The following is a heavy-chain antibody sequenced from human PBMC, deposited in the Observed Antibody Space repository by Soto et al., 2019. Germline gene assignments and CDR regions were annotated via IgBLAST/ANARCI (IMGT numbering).Heavy chain of an antibody. V-gene: IGHV1-46*01. CDR3: ARDRRHSSGLLDN. J-gene: IGHJ4*02. CDR1: GYTFTSNY. CDR2: INPSGGVT. Sequence: QVQLVQSGAEVKMPGASVKLSCKASGYTFTSNYIHWVRQAPGRGLEWMGKINPSGGVTSHNYAQKYQGRVTMTVDTSTTTVYVELSRLRSEDTAVYYCARDRRHSSGLLDNWGQGALVTVSS. D-gene: IGHD3-22*01.